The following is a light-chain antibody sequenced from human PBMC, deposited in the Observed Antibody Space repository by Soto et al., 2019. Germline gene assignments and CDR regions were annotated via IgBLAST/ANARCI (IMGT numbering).Light chain of an antibody. CDR2: GAS. CDR3: QQYGTSPWT. Sequence: EIVLTQSPGTLSLSPGERATLSCRASQSVSNRYLAWYQQRPGQAPSLLIYGASSRASGIPDRFSGSGSGTDFTLTISRLEPEDFAVYYCQQYGTSPWTFGQGTKVEIK. CDR1: QSVSNRY. V-gene: IGKV3-20*01. J-gene: IGKJ1*01.